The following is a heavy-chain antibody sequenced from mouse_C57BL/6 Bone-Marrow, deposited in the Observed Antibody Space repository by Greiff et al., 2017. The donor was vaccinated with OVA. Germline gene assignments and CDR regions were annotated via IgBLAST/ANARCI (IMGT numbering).Heavy chain of an antibody. CDR1: GYTFTSYW. V-gene: IGHV1-64*01. CDR2: IHPNSGST. D-gene: IGHD4-1*01. CDR3: ARKGLTGPPYYAMDY. Sequence: VKLQQPGAELVKPGASVKLSCKASGYTFTSYWMHWVKQRPGQGLEWIGMIHPNSGSTNYNEKFKSKATLTVDKSSSTAYMQLSSLTSEDSAVYYCARKGLTGPPYYAMDYWGQGTSVTVSS. J-gene: IGHJ4*01.